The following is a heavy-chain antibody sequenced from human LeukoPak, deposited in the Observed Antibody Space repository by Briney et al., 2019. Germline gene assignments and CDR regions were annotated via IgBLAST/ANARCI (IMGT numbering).Heavy chain of an antibody. D-gene: IGHD1-20*01. V-gene: IGHV3-9*01. J-gene: IGHJ3*02. CDR3: AKDFTPYNWKGGAFDI. Sequence: GGSLRLSCAACGFTFDDYAMHWVRQAPGKGLEGVSGVSWNSGRIGYADSVKGRFTISRDNAKNSLYLQMNSVRAEDTALYYCAKDFTPYNWKGGAFDIWGQGTMVTVSS. CDR1: GFTFDDYA. CDR2: VSWNSGRI.